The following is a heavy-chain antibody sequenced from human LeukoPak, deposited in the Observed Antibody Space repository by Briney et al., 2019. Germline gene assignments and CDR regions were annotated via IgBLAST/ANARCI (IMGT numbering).Heavy chain of an antibody. V-gene: IGHV3-30*03. D-gene: IGHD4-17*01. CDR1: GFTFSSYG. CDR3: ARDRGYGDSAFDY. Sequence: GGSLRLSCAASGFTFSSYGMHWVRQAPGKGLEWVAVISYDGSNKYYADSVKGRFTISRDNSKNTLYLQMNSLRAEDTAVYYCARDRGYGDSAFDYWGQGTLVTVSS. J-gene: IGHJ4*02. CDR2: ISYDGSNK.